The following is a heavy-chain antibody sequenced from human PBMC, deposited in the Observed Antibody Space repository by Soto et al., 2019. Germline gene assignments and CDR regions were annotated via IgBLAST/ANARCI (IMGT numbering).Heavy chain of an antibody. CDR3: AREAPDYNLSPGMDV. V-gene: IGHV3-30-3*01. CDR1: GFTFSEYA. J-gene: IGHJ6*02. D-gene: IGHD4-4*01. CDR2: ISYDGSNK. Sequence: QVQLVESGGGVVQPGRSLRLSCAASGFTFSEYAMHWVRQAPGKGLEWVAVISYDGSNKYYADSVKGRFTIARDNSKNTLYRQMDSLRAEDTAVYYCAREAPDYNLSPGMDVWGQGTTVTVSS.